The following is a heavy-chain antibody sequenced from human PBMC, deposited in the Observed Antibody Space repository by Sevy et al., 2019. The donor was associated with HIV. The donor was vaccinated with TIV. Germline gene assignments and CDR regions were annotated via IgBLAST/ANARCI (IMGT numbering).Heavy chain of an antibody. D-gene: IGHD4-17*01. CDR2: ISSDGTNT. Sequence: GGSLRLSCAASGFTFSNYWMHWVRRAPGKGLVWVSRISSDGTNTIYADSVKGRFTLSRDNAKNTLYLHMNSLTAEDTAMNYCARDMSTTVAFDIWGHGTMVTVSS. CDR3: ARDMSTTVAFDI. J-gene: IGHJ3*02. V-gene: IGHV3-74*01. CDR1: GFTFSNYW.